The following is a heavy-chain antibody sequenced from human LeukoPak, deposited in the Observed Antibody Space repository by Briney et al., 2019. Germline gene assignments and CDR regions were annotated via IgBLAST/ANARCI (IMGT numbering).Heavy chain of an antibody. V-gene: IGHV3-23*01. CDR1: GFTFGNYG. J-gene: IGHJ6*02. CDR3: AKSLYYDFWSGYLEGMDV. Sequence: AGGSLRLSCAASGFTFGNYGVSWVRQAPGKGLEWVSAIGGSGGDTYYADSVKGRFTISRDNSRNTLYLQMNSLRAEDTAVYYCAKSLYYDFWSGYLEGMDVWGQGTTVTVSS. CDR2: IGGSGGDT. D-gene: IGHD3-3*01.